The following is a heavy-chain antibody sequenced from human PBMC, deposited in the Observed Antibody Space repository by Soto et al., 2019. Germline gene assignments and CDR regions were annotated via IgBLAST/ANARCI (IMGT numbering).Heavy chain of an antibody. Sequence: QVQLVESGGGVVQPGRSLRLSCAASGFTFSSNAMHWVRQAPGKGLEWVALIWNDGSYESYADSVKGRFTISRDNSKNTLCLKMNSLRVEVTDVYYCAKDLGLGYNSTFDYWGQGTLVTVS. D-gene: IGHD1-1*01. CDR1: GFTFSSNA. CDR2: IWNDGSYE. V-gene: IGHV3-33*06. J-gene: IGHJ4*02. CDR3: AKDLGLGYNSTFDY.